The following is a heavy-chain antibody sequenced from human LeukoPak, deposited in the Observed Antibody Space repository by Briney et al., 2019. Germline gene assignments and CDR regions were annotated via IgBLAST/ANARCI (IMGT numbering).Heavy chain of an antibody. CDR2: IYYSGST. D-gene: IGHD3-22*01. J-gene: IGHJ4*02. V-gene: IGHV4-59*08. Sequence: SDTLSLTCTVSGASISDYYWSWIRQPPGKGLEWIGYIYYSGSTNYNPSLKSRVTISVDTSKNQFSLKLSSVTAADTAVYYCARLPEEDSSGYRHGGGFDYWGQGTLVTVSS. CDR1: GASISDYY. CDR3: ARLPEEDSSGYRHGGGFDY.